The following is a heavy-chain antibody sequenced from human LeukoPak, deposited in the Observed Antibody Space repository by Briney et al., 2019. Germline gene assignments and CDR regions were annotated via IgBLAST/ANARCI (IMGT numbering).Heavy chain of an antibody. J-gene: IGHJ4*02. V-gene: IGHV1-2*02. CDR2: INPNSGGT. CDR3: ARDYYGSGSYLF. CDR1: GYTFTSYG. D-gene: IGHD3-10*01. Sequence: ASVKVSCKASGYTFTSYGISWVRQAPGQGLEWMGWINPNSGGTNYAQKFQGRVTMTRDTSISTAYMELSRLRSDDTAVYYCARDYYGSGSYLFWGQGTLVTVSS.